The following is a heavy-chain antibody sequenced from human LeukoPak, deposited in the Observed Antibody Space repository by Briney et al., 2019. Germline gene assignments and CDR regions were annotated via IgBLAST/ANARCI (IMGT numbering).Heavy chain of an antibody. D-gene: IGHD2-15*01. CDR2: IIPIFGTA. J-gene: IGHJ4*02. CDR1: GGTFSSYA. V-gene: IGHV1-69*05. CDR3: ARERRGAFDY. Sequence: GASVKVSCKASGGTFSSYAISWVRQAPGQGLEWMGGIIPIFGTANYAQKFQGRVTMTRDTSTSTVYMELSSLRSEDTAVYYCARERRGAFDYWGQGTLVTVSS.